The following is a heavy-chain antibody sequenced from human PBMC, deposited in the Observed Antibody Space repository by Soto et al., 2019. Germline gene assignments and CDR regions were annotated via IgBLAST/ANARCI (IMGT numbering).Heavy chain of an antibody. J-gene: IGHJ4*02. CDR3: AKEYYCSGGGCSRYYFDY. CDR1: GFPFSSYA. D-gene: IGHD2-15*01. Sequence: GGSLRLSCAASGFPFSSYAMSWVRQAPGKGLERVSAISGSGGSTYYADSVKGRFTISRDNSKNTLYLQMNSLRAEDTAVYYCAKEYYCSGGGCSRYYFDYWGQGTLVTVSS. CDR2: ISGSGGST. V-gene: IGHV3-23*01.